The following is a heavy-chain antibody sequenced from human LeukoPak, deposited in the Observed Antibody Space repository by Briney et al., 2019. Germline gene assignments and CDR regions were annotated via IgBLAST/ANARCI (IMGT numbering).Heavy chain of an antibody. CDR3: ARVSGSPIIFDS. D-gene: IGHD1-26*01. CDR1: GFTFSTYS. V-gene: IGHV3-48*02. CDR2: ISSSSRTI. Sequence: GGSLRLSCAASGFTFSTYSMCWVRQAPGKGLEWISYISSSSRTIYYADSVKGRFTISRDSAKNSLFLQMNSLIDKDTAVYYCARVSGSPIIFDSWGQGTLVTVSS. J-gene: IGHJ4*02.